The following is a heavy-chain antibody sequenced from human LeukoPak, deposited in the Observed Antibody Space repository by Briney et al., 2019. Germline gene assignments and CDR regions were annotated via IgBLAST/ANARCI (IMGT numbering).Heavy chain of an antibody. Sequence: GASVKVSCKASGYTFTDYYMHWVRQAPGQGLEWMGWINPNSGGTNYTQKFQGRVTMTRDTSISTAYMELRRLRSDDTAVYYCARERPSYPTQRDPVRRYFDWLFFLWGQGTLVTVSS. CDR1: GYTFTDYY. D-gene: IGHD3-9*01. J-gene: IGHJ4*02. CDR3: ARERPSYPTQRDPVRRYFDWLFFL. V-gene: IGHV1-2*02. CDR2: INPNSGGT.